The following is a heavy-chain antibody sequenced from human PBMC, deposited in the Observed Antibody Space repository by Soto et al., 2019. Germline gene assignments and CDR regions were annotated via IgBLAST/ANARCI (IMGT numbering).Heavy chain of an antibody. J-gene: IGHJ6*02. V-gene: IGHV3-30*18. CDR3: AKDPPWTVGPLAMDV. CDR1: GFMFSGFG. CDR2: ISKDGSKK. Sequence: QVQLVESGGGVVQPGRSLRLSCAASGFMFSGFGMHWVRQAPGKGLQWVAGISKDGSKKYYAESVKGRLTISRDDSKNTLYLQMNSLRVEDTAVYYCAKDPPWTVGPLAMDVWGQGTTVTVSS. D-gene: IGHD2-2*01.